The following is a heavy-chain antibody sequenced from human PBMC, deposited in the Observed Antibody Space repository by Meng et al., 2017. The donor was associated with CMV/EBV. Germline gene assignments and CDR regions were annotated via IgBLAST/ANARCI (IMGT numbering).Heavy chain of an antibody. CDR3: ARGVVTMIVVYDP. V-gene: IGHV4-39*07. CDR1: GGSISSISYD. CDR2: IYYSGST. J-gene: IGHJ5*02. D-gene: IGHD3-22*01. Sequence: QVQLQESGQGLVKPSETLSLTCIVCGGSISSISYDWGWIRQPPGKGLEWIGSIYYSGSTYYNPSLKSRVTISVDTSKNQFSLKLSSVTAADTAVYYCARGVVTMIVVYDPWGQGTLVTVSS.